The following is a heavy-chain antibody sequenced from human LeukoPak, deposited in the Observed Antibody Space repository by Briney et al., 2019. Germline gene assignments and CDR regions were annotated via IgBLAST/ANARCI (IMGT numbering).Heavy chain of an antibody. V-gene: IGHV1-18*01. CDR2: IGADTGNT. Sequence: ASVKVSFKSSGYTFTNYGITGVRQAPGQGLEWMGWIGADTGNTNYVQRLQGRVTMTRDTSTSTAYMELTSLTADDTAVYYCARDKEWTRDAAESLGTYYHYHHGMDVWGQGTTVTVSS. D-gene: IGHD3-16*01. J-gene: IGHJ6*02. CDR3: ARDKEWTRDAAESLGTYYHYHHGMDV. CDR1: GYTFTNYG.